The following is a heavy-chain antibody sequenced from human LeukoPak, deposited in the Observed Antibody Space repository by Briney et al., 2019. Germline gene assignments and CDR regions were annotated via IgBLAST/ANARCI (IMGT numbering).Heavy chain of an antibody. Sequence: PGRSLRLSCAASGFTFNTFGMHWVRQAPGKGLEWVAVISYDGSNKYYADSVKGRFTISRENSKNTLYLQMNVLRAEDTAVYYCAKGRRDASGSFLDYWGQGTLVTVSS. CDR3: AKGRRDASGSFLDY. CDR2: ISYDGSNK. D-gene: IGHD3-10*01. J-gene: IGHJ4*02. CDR1: GFTFNTFG. V-gene: IGHV3-30*18.